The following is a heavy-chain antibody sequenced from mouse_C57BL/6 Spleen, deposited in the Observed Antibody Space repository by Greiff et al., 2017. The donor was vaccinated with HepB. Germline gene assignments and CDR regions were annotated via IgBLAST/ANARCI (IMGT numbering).Heavy chain of an antibody. J-gene: IGHJ2*01. V-gene: IGHV1-15*01. Sequence: LVESGAELVRPGASVTLSCKASGYTFTDYEMHWVKQTPVHGLEWIGAIDPETGGTAYNQKFKGKAILTADKSSSTAYMELRSLTSEDSAVYYCTTYYYGSSYQYYFDYWGQGTTLTVSS. CDR3: TTYYYGSSYQYYFDY. CDR1: GYTFTDYE. CDR2: IDPETGGT. D-gene: IGHD1-1*01.